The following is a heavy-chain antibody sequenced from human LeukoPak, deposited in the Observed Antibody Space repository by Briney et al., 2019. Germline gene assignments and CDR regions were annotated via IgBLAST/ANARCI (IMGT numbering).Heavy chain of an antibody. D-gene: IGHD3-10*01. V-gene: IGHV3-30*18. Sequence: PGRSVRLSCAASGFSFGGYGMHWVGQAPGRGLEWVAVITYDGRNKYYADSVKGRFTISRDNSKNTQYLQMNSLRAEDTAIYYCVKDRTYHYDSGSSFVDYWGQGTLVTVSS. J-gene: IGHJ4*02. CDR2: ITYDGRNK. CDR1: GFSFGGYG. CDR3: VKDRTYHYDSGSSFVDY.